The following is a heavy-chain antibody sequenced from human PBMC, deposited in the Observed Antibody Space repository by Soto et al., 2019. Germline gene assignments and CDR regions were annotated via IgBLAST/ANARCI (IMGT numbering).Heavy chain of an antibody. CDR3: ARGDGYNNYYYYYGMDV. V-gene: IGHV4-30-4*01. CDR2: IYYSGST. Sequence: SETLSLTCTVSGGSISSGDYYWSWIRQPPGKGLEWIGYIYYSGSTYYNPSLKSRVTISVDTSKNQFSLKLSSVTAAATAVYYCARGDGYNNYYYYYGMDVWGQGTTVTVSS. D-gene: IGHD5-12*01. J-gene: IGHJ6*02. CDR1: GGSISSGDYY.